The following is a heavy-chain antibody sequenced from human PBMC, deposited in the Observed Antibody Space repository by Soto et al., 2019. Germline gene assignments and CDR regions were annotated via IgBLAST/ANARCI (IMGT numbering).Heavy chain of an antibody. CDR2: ISAYNGNT. J-gene: IGHJ4*02. CDR3: ARDIFLSYFYCSSTSCYKSGYFDY. CDR1: GYTFTSYG. D-gene: IGHD2-2*02. V-gene: IGHV1-18*01. Sequence: QVQLVQSGAEVKKPGASVKVSCKASGYTFTSYGISWVRQTPGQGLEWMGWISAYNGNTNYAQKLEGRVTMTTDTSTSTAYMELRSIRSDDTAVYYCARDIFLSYFYCSSTSCYKSGYFDYWGQGTLVTVSS.